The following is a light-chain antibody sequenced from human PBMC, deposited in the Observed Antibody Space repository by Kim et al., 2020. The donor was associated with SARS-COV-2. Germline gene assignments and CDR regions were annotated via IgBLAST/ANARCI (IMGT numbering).Light chain of an antibody. Sequence: VSPEETATPSCRARRNIGNLFVWYQQRPRQAPRLIITVASTRATGIQARFSGSGSGTDFTLNIISLQSEYFADYCWQQNKDCPLTFGGGTKVDIK. CDR2: VAS. CDR1: RNIGNL. V-gene: IGKV3-15*01. J-gene: IGKJ4*01. CDR3: QQNKDCPLT.